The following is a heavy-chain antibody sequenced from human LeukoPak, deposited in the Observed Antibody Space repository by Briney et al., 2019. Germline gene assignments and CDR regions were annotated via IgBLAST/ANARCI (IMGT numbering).Heavy chain of an antibody. J-gene: IGHJ4*02. V-gene: IGHV3-23*01. CDR3: AKWGDYDVLTGYYVSDY. CDR2: ITGSGGNT. CDR1: GFTFCNYA. Sequence: GGSLRLSCGASGFTFCNYAMSWVRQAPGKGLEWVSAITGSGGNTYYADSVKGRFTISRDNSKNTVFLQMNSMRAEDTAVYYCAKWGDYDVLTGYYVSDYWGQGTLVTVSS. D-gene: IGHD3-9*01.